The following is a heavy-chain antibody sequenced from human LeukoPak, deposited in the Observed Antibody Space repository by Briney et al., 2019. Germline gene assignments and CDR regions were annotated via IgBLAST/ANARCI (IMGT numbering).Heavy chain of an antibody. D-gene: IGHD3-16*01. CDR2: ISSSSSTI. Sequence: GGSLRLSCAASGFTFSSYSMNWVRQAPGKGLEWVSYISSSSSTIYYADSVKGRFTISRDNAKNSLYLQMNSLRAEDTAVYYCASRGSPYYYYYMDVWGKGTTVTVSS. CDR3: ASRGSPYYYYYMDV. CDR1: GFTFSSYS. J-gene: IGHJ6*03. V-gene: IGHV3-48*01.